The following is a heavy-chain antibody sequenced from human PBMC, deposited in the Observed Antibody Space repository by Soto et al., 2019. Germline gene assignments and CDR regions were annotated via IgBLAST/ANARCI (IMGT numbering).Heavy chain of an antibody. V-gene: IGHV4-61*01. D-gene: IGHD2-2*02. CDR2: IYYSGST. CDR1: GGSVSSGSYY. J-gene: IGHJ6*02. CDR3: ARERVVPAAIPTNYYYYGMDV. Sequence: QVQLQESGPGLVKPSETLSLTCTVSGGSVSSGSYYWSWIRQPPGKGLEWIGYIYYSGSTNYNPSLKSRVTISVDTSKNQFSLKLSSVTAADTAVYYCARERVVPAAIPTNYYYYGMDVWGQGTTVTVSS.